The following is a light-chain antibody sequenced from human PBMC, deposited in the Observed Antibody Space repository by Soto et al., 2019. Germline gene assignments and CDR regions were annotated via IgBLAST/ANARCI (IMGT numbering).Light chain of an antibody. CDR1: QSVSNN. Sequence: EVVLTQSPVTLSMSPGERATLSCRASQSVSNNFAWYQQKPGQAPRLLIYGDSTRATGVPDRFSGSGSGTEFTLTIAGLQSEDIAIYYCHQYNHWPPLYSFGQGTRLEIK. V-gene: IGKV3-15*01. J-gene: IGKJ2*01. CDR2: GDS. CDR3: HQYNHWPPLYS.